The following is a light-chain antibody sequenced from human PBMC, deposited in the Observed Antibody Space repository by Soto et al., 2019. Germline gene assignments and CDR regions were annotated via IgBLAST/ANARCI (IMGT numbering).Light chain of an antibody. Sequence: EIVMTQSPATLSVSPGERATLSCRASQSVGSDLAWYQQKPGQAPRLVIYDIFTRASGIPARFSGSGSGTEFTLTISSLQSEDFAVYYCQHYNNWPPYTFGQGTKVDIK. J-gene: IGKJ2*01. CDR2: DIF. V-gene: IGKV3-15*01. CDR1: QSVGSD. CDR3: QHYNNWPPYT.